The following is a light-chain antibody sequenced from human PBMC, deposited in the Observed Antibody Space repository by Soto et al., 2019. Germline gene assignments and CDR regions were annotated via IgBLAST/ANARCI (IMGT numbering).Light chain of an antibody. Sequence: QSALTQPASLSGSPGQSITISCTGTSSDIGAYDYVSWFQQHPGKAPKLMISEVSNRPSGVSNRFSGSKSGNTASLTISGLQAEDEADYYCSSYTTSTTRIIFGGGTKLTVL. V-gene: IGLV2-14*01. CDR3: SSYTTSTTRII. CDR2: EVS. J-gene: IGLJ2*01. CDR1: SSDIGAYDY.